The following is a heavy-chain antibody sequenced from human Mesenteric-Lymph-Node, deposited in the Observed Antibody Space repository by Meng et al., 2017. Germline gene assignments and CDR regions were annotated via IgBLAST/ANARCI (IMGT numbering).Heavy chain of an antibody. CDR1: GGPIRGYY. CDR2: IHYSGST. V-gene: IGHV4-59*08. J-gene: IGHJ4*02. Sequence: VQLAESGPGLVQPSETLSLTCPVSGGPIRGYYWSWIRQPPGKELEWIGYIHYSGSTNYQPSLKSRVTISVDTSKNQFSLKLSSVTAADTAVYYCARHPQFGTTMIEYWGQGTLVTVSS. CDR3: ARHPQFGTTMIEY. D-gene: IGHD1-7*01.